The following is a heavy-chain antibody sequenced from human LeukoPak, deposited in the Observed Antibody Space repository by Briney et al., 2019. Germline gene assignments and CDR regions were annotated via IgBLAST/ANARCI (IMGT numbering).Heavy chain of an antibody. J-gene: IGHJ4*02. CDR2: ISGSGGST. V-gene: IGHV3-23*01. D-gene: IGHD3-22*01. CDR1: GITFSNYA. CDR3: AGGDSSGYRDY. Sequence: PGGSLRLSCAASGITFSNYAMYWVRQAPGKGLEWVSGISGSGGSTYYADSVKGRFTISRDNSKNTLYLQMNSLRAEDTAVYYCAGGDSSGYRDYWGQGTLVTVSS.